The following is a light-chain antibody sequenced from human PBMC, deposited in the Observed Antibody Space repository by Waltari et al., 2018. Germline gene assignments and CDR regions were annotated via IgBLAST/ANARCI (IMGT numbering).Light chain of an antibody. Sequence: EIVLTHSPVPLALSPGERVTLSCRASQTVNRAWAWYQQKPGQAPRLLISDASNRATGIPARFSGSGSGTDFTLTISSLEAEDFGVYYCQLRSNWRITFGQGTRLEIK. CDR1: QTVNRA. V-gene: IGKV3-11*01. J-gene: IGKJ5*01. CDR2: DAS. CDR3: QLRSNWRIT.